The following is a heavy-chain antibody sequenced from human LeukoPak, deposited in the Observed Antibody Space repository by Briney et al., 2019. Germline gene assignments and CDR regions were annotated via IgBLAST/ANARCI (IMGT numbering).Heavy chain of an antibody. V-gene: IGHV5-51*01. Sequence: GESLQISCKGSGYSFTSYWIGWVRQMPGKGLEWMGIIYPGDSDTRYSPSFQGQVTISADKSISTAYLQWSSLKASDTAMYYCARHLGICSGGSCDHNWFDPWGQGTLVTVSS. CDR2: IYPGDSDT. J-gene: IGHJ5*02. CDR3: ARHLGICSGGSCDHNWFDP. CDR1: GYSFTSYW. D-gene: IGHD2-15*01.